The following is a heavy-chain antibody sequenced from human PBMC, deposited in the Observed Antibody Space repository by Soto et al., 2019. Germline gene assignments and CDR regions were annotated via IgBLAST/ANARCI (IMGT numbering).Heavy chain of an antibody. Sequence: GGSLRLSCAASGFTFSSYAMSWVRQAPGKGLEWVSTISGRGDDTYYTDSVKGRFTISRDNSKNTLYVHMNSLRAEDTVVYYCARAQPTYSSSYFDYWGQGTLVIVSS. D-gene: IGHD3-22*01. V-gene: IGHV3-23*01. CDR3: ARAQPTYSSSYFDY. J-gene: IGHJ4*02. CDR1: GFTFSSYA. CDR2: ISGRGDDT.